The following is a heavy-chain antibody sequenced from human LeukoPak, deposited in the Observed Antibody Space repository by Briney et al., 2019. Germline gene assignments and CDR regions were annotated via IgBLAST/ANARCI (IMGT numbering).Heavy chain of an antibody. D-gene: IGHD2-8*01. J-gene: IGHJ4*02. CDR2: ISSSGSTI. CDR1: GFTFSVYY. V-gene: IGHV3-11*04. CDR3: ARIRYCTNGVCYREYYFDY. Sequence: GGSLRLSCAASGFTFSVYYMSWIRQAPGKGLEWVSYISSSGSTIYYADSVKGRFTISRDNAKNSLYLQMNSLRAEDTALYYCARIRYCTNGVCYREYYFDYWGQGTLVTVSS.